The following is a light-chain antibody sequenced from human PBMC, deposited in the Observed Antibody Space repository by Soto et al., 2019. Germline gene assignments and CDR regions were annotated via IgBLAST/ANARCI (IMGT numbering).Light chain of an antibody. J-gene: IGKJ1*01. V-gene: IGKV1-6*01. CDR3: LQDFTYPRT. CDR1: QGIRNE. Sequence: AIQMTQSPSSVSASVGDRVTITCRASQGIRNELGWYQQKPGKAPKLLIYSASSLQSGVPSRFSGSGSGTNFILTISGLHPEDFATYFCLQDFTYPRTFGQGTKVDIK. CDR2: SAS.